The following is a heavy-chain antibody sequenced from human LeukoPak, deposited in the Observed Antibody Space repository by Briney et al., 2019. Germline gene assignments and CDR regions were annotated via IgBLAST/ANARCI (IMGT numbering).Heavy chain of an antibody. D-gene: IGHD6-13*01. Sequence: PSETLSLTCTVSGGSISSSSYYWGWIRQPPGKGLEWIGSIYYSGSTYYNPSLKSRVTISVDTSNNQFSLKLSSVTAADTAVYYCARAGRGIAAAGLYYFDYWGQGTLVTVSS. CDR2: IYYSGST. J-gene: IGHJ4*02. V-gene: IGHV4-39*07. CDR3: ARAGRGIAAAGLYYFDY. CDR1: GGSISSSSYY.